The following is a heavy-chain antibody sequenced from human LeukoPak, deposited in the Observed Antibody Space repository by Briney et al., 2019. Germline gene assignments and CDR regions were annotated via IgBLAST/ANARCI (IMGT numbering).Heavy chain of an antibody. J-gene: IGHJ1*01. D-gene: IGHD3-9*01. Sequence: GASVKVSCKVSGYTFTELSINWVRQAPGKGLEWMGSFDPEDGETNYAQKFQGRVTMTEDTSTDTAYMELSSLRSEDTAVYYCATSPFSYDILTGSVAEYFQHWGQGTLVTVSS. CDR2: FDPEDGET. CDR1: GYTFTELS. CDR3: ATSPFSYDILTGSVAEYFQH. V-gene: IGHV1-24*01.